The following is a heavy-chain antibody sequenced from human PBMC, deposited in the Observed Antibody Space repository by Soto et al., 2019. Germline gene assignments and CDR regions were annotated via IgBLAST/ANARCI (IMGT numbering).Heavy chain of an antibody. J-gene: IGHJ4*02. CDR2: IYYSGST. D-gene: IGHD4-17*01. V-gene: IGHV4-39*01. Sequence: SETLSLTCTVSGGSISSSSYYWGWIRQPPGKGLEWVGNIYYSGSTNYNPSLKRRVTTSVDTSKNQFSLKLTSVTASDTAVYYCARHVNNGDYGFDYWGQGTLVTVSS. CDR3: ARHVNNGDYGFDY. CDR1: GGSISSSSYY.